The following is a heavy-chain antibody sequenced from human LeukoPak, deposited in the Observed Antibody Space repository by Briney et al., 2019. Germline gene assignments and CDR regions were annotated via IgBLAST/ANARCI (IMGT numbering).Heavy chain of an antibody. V-gene: IGHV3-30*02. CDR2: IRYDGSNK. D-gene: IGHD6-19*01. J-gene: IGHJ4*02. CDR3: AKEFSGGWSFDY. Sequence: GGSLRLSCAASGFTFSSYGMHWVRQAPGKGLEWVAFIRYDGSNKYYADSAKGRFTISRDNSKNTLYLQMNSLGAEDTAVYYCAKEFSGGWSFDYWGQGTLVTVSS. CDR1: GFTFSSYG.